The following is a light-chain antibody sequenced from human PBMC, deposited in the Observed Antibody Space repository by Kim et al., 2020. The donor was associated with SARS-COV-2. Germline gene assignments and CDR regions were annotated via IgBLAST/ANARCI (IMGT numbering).Light chain of an antibody. CDR1: ALPKQY. V-gene: IGLV3-25*03. J-gene: IGLJ3*02. Sequence: SYELTQPPSVSVSPGQTARITCSGDALPKQYAYWYQQKPGQAPVLVIYKDNERPSGIPERVSGSSSGTTATLTIRGVQAEDEADYYCQSADSSGTYEVFG. CDR2: KDN. CDR3: QSADSSGTYEV.